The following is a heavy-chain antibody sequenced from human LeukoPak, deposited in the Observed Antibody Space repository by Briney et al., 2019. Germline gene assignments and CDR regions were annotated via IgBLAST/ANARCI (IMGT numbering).Heavy chain of an antibody. V-gene: IGHV3-53*01. D-gene: IGHD2-2*01. CDR3: ARLVPAPYYYMDV. CDR2: IYSGGST. J-gene: IGHJ6*03. CDR1: GFTVSSNY. Sequence: GGSLRLSCAASGFTVSSNYMSWVRQAPGKGLEWVSVIYSGGSTYYADSVKGRFTISRDNSKNTLYLQMNSLRAEDTAVYYCARLVPAPYYYMDVWGKGTTVTVSS.